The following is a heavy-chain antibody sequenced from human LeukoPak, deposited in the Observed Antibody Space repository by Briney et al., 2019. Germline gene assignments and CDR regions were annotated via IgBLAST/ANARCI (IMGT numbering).Heavy chain of an antibody. CDR1: GFTFSSYA. V-gene: IGHV3-30*01. J-gene: IGHJ6*03. CDR3: AREPRYSHYYLDV. CDR2: ISYDGSNR. Sequence: PGGSLRLSCAASGFTFSSYAMHWVRQAPGKGLEWVAVISYDGSNRYYADSVKGRFTISRDNSKNTLYLQMNSLRAEDTAVYYCAREPRYSHYYLDVWGKGTTVTVSS. D-gene: IGHD5-18*01.